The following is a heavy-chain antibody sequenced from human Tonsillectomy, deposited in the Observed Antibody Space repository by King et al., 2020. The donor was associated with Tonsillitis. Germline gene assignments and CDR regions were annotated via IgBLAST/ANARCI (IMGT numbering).Heavy chain of an antibody. V-gene: IGHV3-15*01. CDR1: GFTFSNAW. J-gene: IGHJ4*02. CDR3: AKDYFFFGPVEAPAVTQDFDD. D-gene: IGHD4-17*01. Sequence: EVQLVESGGGLVKPGGSPRLSCAASGFTFSNAWMSWVRQAPGKGLEWVGRIKSKTDGGTTDYAAPVKGRFTISRDDSKNTLYVQMNSLRAEDTAVYYCAKDYFFFGPVEAPAVTQDFDDWGQGTLVTVSS. CDR2: IKSKTDGGTT.